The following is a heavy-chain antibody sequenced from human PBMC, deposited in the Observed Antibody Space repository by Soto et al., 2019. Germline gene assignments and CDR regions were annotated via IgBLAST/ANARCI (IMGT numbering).Heavy chain of an antibody. D-gene: IGHD3-22*01. V-gene: IGHV1-2*02. J-gene: IGHJ4*02. CDR3: ARDFYYDSSITFPD. CDR1: GYTFTGYY. Sequence: ASVKVSCKASGYTFTGYYMHWVRQAPGQGLEWMGWINPNSGGTNYAQKFQGRVTMTRDTSISTAYMELSRLRSDDTAVYYCARDFYYDSSITFPDWGQGTLVTVSS. CDR2: INPNSGGT.